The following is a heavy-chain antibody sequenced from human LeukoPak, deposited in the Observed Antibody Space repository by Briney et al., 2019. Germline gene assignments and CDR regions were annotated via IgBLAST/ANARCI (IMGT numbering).Heavy chain of an antibody. CDR2: ISAYNGNT. V-gene: IGHV1-18*01. J-gene: IGHJ4*02. Sequence: EASVKVSCKASGYTFTSYGISWVRQAPGQGLEWMGWISAYNGNTNYAQKLQGRVTMTTDTSTSTAYMELRSLRSDDTAVYYCARSEYYYDSSGRDYWGQGTLVTVSS. CDR3: ARSEYYYDSSGRDY. CDR1: GYTFTSYG. D-gene: IGHD3-22*01.